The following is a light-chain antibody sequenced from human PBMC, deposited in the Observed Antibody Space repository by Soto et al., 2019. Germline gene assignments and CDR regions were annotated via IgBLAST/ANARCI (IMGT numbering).Light chain of an antibody. CDR3: QQYYSTPFT. J-gene: IGKJ4*01. CDR2: WAS. CDR1: LSVLDSSNNKNY. V-gene: IGKV4-1*01. Sequence: DIVMTQSPDSLAVSLGERATINCKSSLSVLDSSNNKNYLAWYQQKPGQPPKLLIYWASTRESGVPARFSGSGSGTDFTLTISSLQAEDVAVYYCQQYYSTPFTFGGGTKVEIE.